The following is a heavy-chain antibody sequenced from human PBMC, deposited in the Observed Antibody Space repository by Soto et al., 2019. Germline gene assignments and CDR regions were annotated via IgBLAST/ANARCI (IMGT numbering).Heavy chain of an antibody. J-gene: IGHJ6*03. Sequence: QVQLVQSGAEVKKPGASVKVSCKASGYTFTSYAMHWVRQAPGQRLEWMGWINAGNGNTKYSQKFQGRVTITRDTSASTAYIELSSLRSEDTAVYYCATYYGSGSYDYYYYYMDVWGKGTTVTVSS. V-gene: IGHV1-3*01. CDR3: ATYYGSGSYDYYYYYMDV. CDR1: GYTFTSYA. CDR2: INAGNGNT. D-gene: IGHD3-10*01.